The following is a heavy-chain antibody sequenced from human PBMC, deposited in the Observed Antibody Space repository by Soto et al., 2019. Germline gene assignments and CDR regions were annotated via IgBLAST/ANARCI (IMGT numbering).Heavy chain of an antibody. CDR3: ARDRIAVAGNPEYFQH. D-gene: IGHD6-19*01. Sequence: GGSLRLSCAASGFPVSSNDMSWVRKAPGKGLEWVSVIYSGGSTYYADSVKGRFTISRDNSKNTLYLQMNSLRAEDTAVYYCARDRIAVAGNPEYFQHWGQGTLVTVSS. CDR2: IYSGGST. V-gene: IGHV3-66*01. J-gene: IGHJ1*01. CDR1: GFPVSSND.